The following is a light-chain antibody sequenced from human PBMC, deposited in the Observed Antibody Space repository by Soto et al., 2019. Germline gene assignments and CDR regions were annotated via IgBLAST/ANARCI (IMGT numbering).Light chain of an antibody. J-gene: IGKJ2*01. V-gene: IGKV3-11*01. CDR2: DAS. CDR3: QHYGASPPFT. Sequence: EIVLTQSPATLSLSPGERATLSCRASQSVRNNLAWYQQKPGQPPRLLIYDASYRATDIPARFSGSGSGTDFTLTINSLESEDFAVYYCQHYGASPPFTFGQGTKVDIK. CDR1: QSVRNN.